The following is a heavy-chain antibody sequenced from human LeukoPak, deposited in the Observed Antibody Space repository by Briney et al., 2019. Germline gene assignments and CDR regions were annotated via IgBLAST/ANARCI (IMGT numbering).Heavy chain of an antibody. D-gene: IGHD3-10*02. V-gene: IGHV3-48*03. CDR2: SSSGSTI. CDR1: GFTLSSYG. J-gene: IGHJ6*04. Sequence: GGSLRLSCVTSGFTLSSYGMNWVRQAPGKGLEWVSYSSSGSTIYYADSVKGRFTISRDNAKNSLYLQMNSLRAEDTAVYYCAELGITMIGGVWGKGTTVTISS. CDR3: AELGITMIGGV.